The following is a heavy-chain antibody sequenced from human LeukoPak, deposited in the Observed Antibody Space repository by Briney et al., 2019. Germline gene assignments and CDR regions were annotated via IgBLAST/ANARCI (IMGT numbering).Heavy chain of an antibody. CDR3: ASRDYYDSSGYYDAFDI. CDR1: GFIVSSNY. Sequence: PGGSLRLSCAASGFIVSSNYMSWVRQAPGKGLEWVSVIYTGGRTYYADFVKGRFTISRDNSKNTLYLQMNSLRAEDTAVYYCASRDYYDSSGYYDAFDIWGQGTMVTVSS. J-gene: IGHJ3*02. CDR2: IYTGGRT. D-gene: IGHD3-22*01. V-gene: IGHV3-53*01.